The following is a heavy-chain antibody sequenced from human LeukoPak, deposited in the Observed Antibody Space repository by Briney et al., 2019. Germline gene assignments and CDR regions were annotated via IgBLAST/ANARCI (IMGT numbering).Heavy chain of an antibody. CDR1: GFTFSSYS. D-gene: IGHD3-22*01. J-gene: IGHJ4*02. CDR3: ASPNYYDNSGYYYYFDY. CDR2: ISSSGGII. V-gene: IGHV3-48*04. Sequence: GGSLRLSCAASGFTFSSYSMNWVRQAPGKGLEWVSYISSSGGIIYYADSVKGRFTISRDNAKNSLYLQMNSLRAEDTAVYYCASPNYYDNSGYYYYFDYWGQGTLVTVSS.